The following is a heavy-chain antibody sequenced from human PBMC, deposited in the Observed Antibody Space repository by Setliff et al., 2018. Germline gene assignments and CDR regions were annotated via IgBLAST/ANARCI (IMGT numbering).Heavy chain of an antibody. CDR3: ARRQYYDSSGYYYEPPLPFDY. CDR2: IYYSGST. CDR1: GGSISSNNYY. D-gene: IGHD3-22*01. Sequence: SETLSLTCTVSGGSISSNNYYGGWIRQPPGKGLEWIGSIYYSGSTYYNPSLKSRVTISVDTSKNQFSLKLSSVTGADTAVYYCARRQYYDSSGYYYEPPLPFDYWDQGTLVTVSS. V-gene: IGHV4-39*01. J-gene: IGHJ4*02.